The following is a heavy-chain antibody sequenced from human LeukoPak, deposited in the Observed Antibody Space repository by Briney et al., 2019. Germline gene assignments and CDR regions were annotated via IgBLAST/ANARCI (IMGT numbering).Heavy chain of an antibody. Sequence: GRSLRLSCAASGFTFDDYAMHWVRQAPRKGLEWVSGISWNSGSIGYADSVKGRFTISRDNAKNSLYLQMNSLRAEDMALYYCAKALLRGYCSGGSCHPFDYWGQGTLVTVSS. CDR2: ISWNSGSI. J-gene: IGHJ4*02. CDR1: GFTFDDYA. V-gene: IGHV3-9*03. D-gene: IGHD2-15*01. CDR3: AKALLRGYCSGGSCHPFDY.